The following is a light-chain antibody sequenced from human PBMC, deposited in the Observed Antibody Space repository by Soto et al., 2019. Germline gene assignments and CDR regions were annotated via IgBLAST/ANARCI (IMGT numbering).Light chain of an antibody. J-gene: IGKJ2*01. V-gene: IGKV1-39*01. CDR1: PSISNY. Sequence: DIQMTQSPSSLSASVGDRVTSSCRASPSISNYFTWYQQKPGKALKLLIYAAARLQNGVPSRFSGSGSGKDITLTMSSLQPEAFATYYCQQRSSSPYNFGQGTKLEIK. CDR2: AAA. CDR3: QQRSSSPYN.